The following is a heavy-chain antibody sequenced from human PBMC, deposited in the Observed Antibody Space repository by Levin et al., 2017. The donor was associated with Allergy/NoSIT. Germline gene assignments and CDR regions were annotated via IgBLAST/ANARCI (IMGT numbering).Heavy chain of an antibody. V-gene: IGHV3-7*01. CDR3: ARDWVGVTNPSYYFDY. CDR2: IKQDGSEK. D-gene: IGHD4-11*01. Sequence: GGSLRLSCAASGFTFSSYWMSWVRQAPGKGLEWVANIKQDGSEKYYVDSVKGRFTISRDNAKNSLYLQMNSLRAEDTAVYYCARDWVGVTNPSYYFDYWGQGTLVTVSS. CDR1: GFTFSSYW. J-gene: IGHJ4*02.